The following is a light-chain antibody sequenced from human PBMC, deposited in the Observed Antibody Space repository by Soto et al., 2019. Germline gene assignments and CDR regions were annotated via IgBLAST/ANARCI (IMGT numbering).Light chain of an antibody. CDR3: SSYTSSNTWV. V-gene: IGLV2-14*01. CDR2: EVS. Sequence: QSALTQPASVSGSPGQSITISCIGTSSDVGGHNYVSWYQQYPGKAPKLIISEVSDRPSGISNRFSGSTSGNTASLTISWLQAEDEADYYCSSYTSSNTWVFGGGTKLTVL. CDR1: SSDVGGHNY. J-gene: IGLJ3*02.